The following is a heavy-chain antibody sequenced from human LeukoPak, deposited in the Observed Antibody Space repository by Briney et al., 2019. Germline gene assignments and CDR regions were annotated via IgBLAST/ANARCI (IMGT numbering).Heavy chain of an antibody. J-gene: IGHJ4*02. Sequence: GGSLRLSCAASGFTFSSYWMSWVRQAPVKGLEWVANIKQDGSEKYYVDSVKGRFTISRDNAKNSLYLQMNSLRAEDTAVYYCARGDGGYYDSSGYPLVYWGQGTLVTVSS. V-gene: IGHV3-7*01. CDR2: IKQDGSEK. CDR3: ARGDGGYYDSSGYPLVY. CDR1: GFTFSSYW. D-gene: IGHD3-22*01.